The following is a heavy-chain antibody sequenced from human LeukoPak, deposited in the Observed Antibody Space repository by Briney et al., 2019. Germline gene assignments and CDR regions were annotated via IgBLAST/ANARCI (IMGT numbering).Heavy chain of an antibody. Sequence: SETLSLTCTVSGGSISSSSYSWGWIRQPPGKGLEWIGSIYYSGSTYYNPSLKSRVTISVDTSKNQFSLKLSSVTAADTAVYYCARHEGSSGCVDYWGQGTLVTVSS. D-gene: IGHD6-19*01. CDR2: IYYSGST. CDR1: GGSISSSSYS. J-gene: IGHJ4*02. CDR3: ARHEGSSGCVDY. V-gene: IGHV4-39*01.